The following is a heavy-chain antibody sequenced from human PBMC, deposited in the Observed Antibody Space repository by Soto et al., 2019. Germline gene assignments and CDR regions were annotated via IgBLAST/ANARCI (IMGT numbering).Heavy chain of an antibody. Sequence: PGGLMRLPCAASGCNFLNHGGHWVRKPSGKGLEWVSDMSCGGSSTYYADSVKGRFSTSRDNSKNTLYLQMNSLRAEDTAVYYCAKGYSGYALFDYWGQGTLVTVSS. D-gene: IGHD5-12*01. J-gene: IGHJ4*02. CDR1: GCNFLNHG. CDR3: AKGYSGYALFDY. V-gene: IGHV3-23*01. CDR2: MSCGGSST.